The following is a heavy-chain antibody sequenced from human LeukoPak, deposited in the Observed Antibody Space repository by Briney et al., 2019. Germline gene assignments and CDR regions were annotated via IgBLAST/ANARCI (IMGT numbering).Heavy chain of an antibody. CDR1: GGTFSSYA. CDR2: IIPIFGTA. J-gene: IGHJ4*02. Sequence: SVKVSCKASGGTFSSYAISWVRQAPGQGLEWMGGIIPIFGTANYAQKLQGRVTITADESTSTAYMELSSLRSEDTAVYYCAREALYSSSWYGYWGQGTLVTVSS. V-gene: IGHV1-69*13. D-gene: IGHD6-13*01. CDR3: AREALYSSSWYGY.